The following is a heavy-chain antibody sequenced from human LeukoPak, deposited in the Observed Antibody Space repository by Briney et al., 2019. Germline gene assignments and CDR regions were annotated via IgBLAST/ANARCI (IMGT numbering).Heavy chain of an antibody. CDR1: GFTVSSNY. Sequence: PGGSLRLSCAASGFTVSSNYMNWVRQAPGKGLEWASVIYSGGSTFYADSVEGRFTISRDNSNNTLYLQMNSLRAEDTAMYYCAREYYDNSGGEDAFDIWGPGTMVTVSS. D-gene: IGHD3-22*01. CDR3: AREYYDNSGGEDAFDI. J-gene: IGHJ3*02. V-gene: IGHV3-53*01. CDR2: IYSGGST.